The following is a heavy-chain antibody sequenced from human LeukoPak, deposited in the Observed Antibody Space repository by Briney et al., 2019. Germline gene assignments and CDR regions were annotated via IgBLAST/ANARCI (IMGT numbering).Heavy chain of an antibody. CDR2: IIPIFGTA. V-gene: IGHV1-69*13. Sequence: SVKVSCKAPGGTFISYAISWVRQAPGQGLEWMGGIIPIFGTANYAQKFQGRVTITADESTSTAYMELSSLRSEDTAVYYCARDRIRYCSSTSCYHWFDPWGQGTLVTVSS. D-gene: IGHD2-2*01. CDR3: ARDRIRYCSSTSCYHWFDP. J-gene: IGHJ5*02. CDR1: GGTFISYA.